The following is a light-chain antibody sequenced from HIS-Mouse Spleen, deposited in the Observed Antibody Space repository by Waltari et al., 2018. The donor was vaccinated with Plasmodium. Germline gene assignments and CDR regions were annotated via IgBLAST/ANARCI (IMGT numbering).Light chain of an antibody. Sequence: QSALPQPASVSASPGQSLTISPTATSSDVGSYNLVSWSQQHPGKATELMIYEGSKRPSGVSNRFAGSNAGNTASLTIPGLQAEAEADYYCCSYAGSSTFVVFGGGTKLTVL. CDR2: EGS. CDR3: CSYAGSSTFVV. CDR1: SSDVGSYNL. V-gene: IGLV2-23*03. J-gene: IGLJ2*01.